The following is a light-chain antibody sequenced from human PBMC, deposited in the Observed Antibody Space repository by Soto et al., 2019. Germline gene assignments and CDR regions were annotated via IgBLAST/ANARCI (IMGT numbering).Light chain of an antibody. Sequence: QSALTQPRSVSGSPGQSVTISCTGTSSDVGGYNYVSWYQQHPGKAPKLMIYDVSKRPSGVPDRFSGSKSGNTASLTISGLVADDQADYYCCSYAGSYTVVFGGGTKLTVL. CDR1: SSDVGGYNY. CDR3: CSYAGSYTVV. CDR2: DVS. J-gene: IGLJ2*01. V-gene: IGLV2-11*01.